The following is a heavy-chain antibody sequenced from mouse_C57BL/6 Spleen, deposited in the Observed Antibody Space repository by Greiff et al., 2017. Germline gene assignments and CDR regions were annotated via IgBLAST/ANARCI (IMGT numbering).Heavy chain of an antibody. D-gene: IGHD5-1*01. CDR1: GFTFSDYY. CDR3: AREYHWYFDV. CDR2: INYDGSST. Sequence: DVQLVESEGGLVQPGSSMKLSCTASGFTFSDYYMAWVRQVPEKGLEWVANINYDGSSTYYLDSLKSRFIISRDNAKNILYLQMSSLKSEDTATYYCAREYHWYFDVWGTGTTVTVSS. J-gene: IGHJ1*03. V-gene: IGHV5-16*01.